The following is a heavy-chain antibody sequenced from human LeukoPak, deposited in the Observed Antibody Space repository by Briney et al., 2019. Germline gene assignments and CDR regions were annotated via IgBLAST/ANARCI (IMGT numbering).Heavy chain of an antibody. CDR1: GGSFSGYY. CDR2: INHSGST. V-gene: IGHV4-34*01. Sequence: SETLSLTCAAYGGSFSGYYWSWIRQPPGKGLEWIGEINHSGSTNYNPSLKSRVTISVDTSKNQFSLKLSSVTAADTAVYYCARRTTYLGWRPSESPSCFDYWGQGILVTVSS. CDR3: ARRTTYLGWRPSESPSCFDY. D-gene: IGHD2-21*02. J-gene: IGHJ4*02.